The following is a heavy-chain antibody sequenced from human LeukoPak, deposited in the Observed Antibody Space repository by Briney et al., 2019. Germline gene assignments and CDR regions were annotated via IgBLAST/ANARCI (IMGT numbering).Heavy chain of an antibody. CDR1: GFTFSSNY. CDR3: AKEMATNGIDY. Sequence: GGSLRLSCAASGFTFSSNYMNWVRQAPGKGLEWVSIIYSGGSTYYADSVKGRFTISRDNSKNTLYLQMNSLRAEDTAVYYCAKEMATNGIDYWGQGTLVTVSS. D-gene: IGHD5-24*01. V-gene: IGHV3-53*01. J-gene: IGHJ4*02. CDR2: IYSGGST.